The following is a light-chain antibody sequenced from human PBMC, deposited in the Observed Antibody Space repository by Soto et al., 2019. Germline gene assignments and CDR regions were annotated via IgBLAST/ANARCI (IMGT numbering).Light chain of an antibody. CDR1: QSVSSY. CDR3: QQRSNSYT. J-gene: IGKJ2*01. CDR2: DAS. Sequence: EIVLTQSPATLSLSPGERATLSCRASQSVSSYLAWYQQKPGQAPRLLIYDASNRATGIPARFSGSGSGTDSPLTISSLEPEHFAVYYCQQRSNSYTFGQGTKLQIK. V-gene: IGKV3-11*01.